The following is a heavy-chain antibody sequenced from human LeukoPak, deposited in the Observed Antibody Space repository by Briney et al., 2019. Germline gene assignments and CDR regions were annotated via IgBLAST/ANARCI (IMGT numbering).Heavy chain of an antibody. CDR2: IYTSGST. Sequence: SETLSLTCTVSGGSISSYYWSWIRQPAGKGLEWIGRIYTSGSTNYNPSLKSRVTMSVDTSKNQFSLKLSSVTAADTAVYYCARGLHCSSTSCYDGYYYYYMDVWGKGTTVTISS. D-gene: IGHD2-2*01. J-gene: IGHJ6*03. CDR1: GGSISSYY. V-gene: IGHV4-4*07. CDR3: ARGLHCSSTSCYDGYYYYYMDV.